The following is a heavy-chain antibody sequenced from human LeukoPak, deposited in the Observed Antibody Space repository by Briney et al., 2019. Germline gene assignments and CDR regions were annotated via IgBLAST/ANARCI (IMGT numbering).Heavy chain of an antibody. Sequence: PGGSLRLSCAASGFTFSSYSMNWVRQAPGKGLEWVSSISSSSSYIYYADSVKGRFTISRDNAKNSLYLQMNSLRAEDTAVYYCARVSSYGLSNDYWGQGTLVTVSS. CDR3: ARVSSYGLSNDY. V-gene: IGHV3-21*01. J-gene: IGHJ4*02. D-gene: IGHD5-18*01. CDR1: GFTFSSYS. CDR2: ISSSSSYI.